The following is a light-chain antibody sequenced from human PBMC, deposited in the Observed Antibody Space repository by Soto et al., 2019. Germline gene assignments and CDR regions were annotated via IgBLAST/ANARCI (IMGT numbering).Light chain of an antibody. CDR3: QVWDTTSDQGV. V-gene: IGLV3-21*02. Sequence: SYELTQPPSVSVAPEQTATVTCGGNNVGSKSVHWYQQKPGQAPVLVVYDDSDRPSGIPERFSGSNSGNTATLTISRVEAGDEADYYCQVWDTTSDQGVFGTGTKLTVL. CDR1: NVGSKS. CDR2: DDS. J-gene: IGLJ1*01.